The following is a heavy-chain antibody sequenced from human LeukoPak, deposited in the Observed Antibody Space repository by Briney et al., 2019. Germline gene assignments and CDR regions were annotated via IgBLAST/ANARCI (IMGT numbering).Heavy chain of an antibody. CDR1: GFTFSSYW. V-gene: IGHV3-74*01. CDR2: INSDGSST. J-gene: IGHJ4*02. CDR3: ARSLGSSGYQDY. D-gene: IGHD3-22*01. Sequence: GALRLSCAASGFTFSSYWMHWVRQAPGKGLVWVSRINSDGSSTSYADSVEGRFTISRDNAKNTVYLQMNSLRAEDTAVYYCARSLGSSGYQDYWGQGTLVTVSS.